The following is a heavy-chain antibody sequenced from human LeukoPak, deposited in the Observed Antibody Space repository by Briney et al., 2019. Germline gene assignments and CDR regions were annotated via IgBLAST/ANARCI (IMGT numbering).Heavy chain of an antibody. J-gene: IGHJ4*02. D-gene: IGHD6-25*01. CDR1: GGSISSGDYY. CDR2: IYYSGST. Sequence: PSETLSLTCTVSGGSISSGDYYWSWIRQPPGKGLEWIGYIYYSGSTYYNPSLKSRVTISVDTSKKQFSLKLSSVTAADTAVYYCASGLSSGWIYFDNWGQGVLVTVSS. V-gene: IGHV4-30-4*02. CDR3: ASGLSSGWIYFDN.